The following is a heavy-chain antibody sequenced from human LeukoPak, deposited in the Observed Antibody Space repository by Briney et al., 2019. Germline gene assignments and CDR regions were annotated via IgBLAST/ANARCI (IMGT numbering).Heavy chain of an antibody. CDR1: GGSINVYY. D-gene: IGHD6-6*01. CDR2: ISYSGST. J-gene: IGHJ4*02. CDR3: ARGVSRSYTSSTLDY. Sequence: SETLSLTCSVSGGSINVYYLNWIRQSPGKGLEWIGSISYSGSTNYNPSLKSRVTISMDTSKNRFSLKVSSVIAADTAMYYCARGVSRSYTSSTLDYWGQGTLVTVSS. V-gene: IGHV4-59*01.